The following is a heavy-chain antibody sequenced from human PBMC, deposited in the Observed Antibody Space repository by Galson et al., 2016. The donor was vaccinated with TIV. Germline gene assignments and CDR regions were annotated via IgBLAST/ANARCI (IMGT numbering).Heavy chain of an antibody. V-gene: IGHV1-2*06. CDR3: ARGVDGFRY. D-gene: IGHD5-24*01. J-gene: IGHJ4*02. CDR2: INPNSGDT. CDR1: GYMLTGYH. Sequence: SVKASCKASGYMLTGYHLHWVRQAPGQGPEWMGRINPNSGDTDFAQKFQGRVTMTRDTSISTAYIELRRLTFADTAVYFCARGVDGFRYWGQGTLVTVSS.